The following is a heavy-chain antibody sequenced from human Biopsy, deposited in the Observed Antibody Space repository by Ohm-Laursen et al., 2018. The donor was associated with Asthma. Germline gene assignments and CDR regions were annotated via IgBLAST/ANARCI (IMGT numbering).Heavy chain of an antibody. D-gene: IGHD1-26*01. J-gene: IGHJ6*02. CDR1: GGSFSSNY. CDR3: ARGSSSRLSQWELIVSGGKRAHSYYGMDV. V-gene: IGHV4-34*01. CDR2: PHHHCYP. Sequence: PPGTLSLTCAVYGGSFSSNYWSWIRQTPGKGLEWLWDPHHHCYPNHNPSLPSRLTFSLDTSKNRFSLWLTSVTAADTAVYYCARGSSSRLSQWELIVSGGKRAHSYYGMDVWGQGTTVTVSS.